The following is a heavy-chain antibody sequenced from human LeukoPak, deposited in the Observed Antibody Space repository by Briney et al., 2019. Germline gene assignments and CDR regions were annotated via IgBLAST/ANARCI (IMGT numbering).Heavy chain of an antibody. V-gene: IGHV3-30-3*01. Sequence: PGRSLRLSCAASGFTFTDYAILWVGQAPGKGLGWVAVISYDGDHKYYPDSVKCRFTISRDNSKNTVYLQMNSPRVEDTAVYFCAREYYSGNYYVFDYWGQGTLVTVSS. CDR2: ISYDGDHK. J-gene: IGHJ4*02. CDR3: AREYYSGNYYVFDY. D-gene: IGHD1-26*01. CDR1: GFTFTDYA.